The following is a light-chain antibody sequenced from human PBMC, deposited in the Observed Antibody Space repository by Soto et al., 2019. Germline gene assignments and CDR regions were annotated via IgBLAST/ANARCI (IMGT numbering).Light chain of an antibody. V-gene: IGKV1-39*01. J-gene: IGKJ4*01. CDR3: QQSHTTPT. Sequence: DIQMTQSPSSLSACVGDRITITCRASQSVIESVNWYQQKPGKAPKLLMYITSTLQSGVPSRFSGSGSGTDFTLTISSLQPEDFATYYCQQSHTTPTFGGGTKVEIK. CDR2: ITS. CDR1: QSVIES.